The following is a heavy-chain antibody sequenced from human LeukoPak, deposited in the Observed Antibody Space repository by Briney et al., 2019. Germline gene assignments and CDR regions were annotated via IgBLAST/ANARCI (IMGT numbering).Heavy chain of an antibody. Sequence: SETLSLTCTVSGGSISSSSYYWGWIRQPPGKGLEWIGSIYYSGSTYYNPSLKSRVTISVDTSKNQFSLKLSSVTAADTTVYYCARGLKGYSSSWYNEGGYAFDIWGQGTMVTVSS. V-gene: IGHV4-39*07. CDR1: GGSISSSSYY. D-gene: IGHD6-13*01. J-gene: IGHJ3*02. CDR2: IYYSGST. CDR3: ARGLKGYSSSWYNEGGYAFDI.